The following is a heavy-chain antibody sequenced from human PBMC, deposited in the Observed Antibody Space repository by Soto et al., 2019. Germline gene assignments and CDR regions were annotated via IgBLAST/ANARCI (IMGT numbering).Heavy chain of an antibody. CDR1: GFTFSSYA. CDR3: AKHAAAAAPDY. J-gene: IGHJ4*02. Sequence: EVQLLESGRGLVQPGGSLRLSCAASGFTFSSYAMSWFRQAPGKGLEWVSLISGSGGGTYYADSVKGRFTISRDNSKNTMYLQMNSLGAEDTGVYYCAKHAAAAAPDYWGQGTLVTVSS. D-gene: IGHD6-13*01. CDR2: ISGSGGGT. V-gene: IGHV3-23*01.